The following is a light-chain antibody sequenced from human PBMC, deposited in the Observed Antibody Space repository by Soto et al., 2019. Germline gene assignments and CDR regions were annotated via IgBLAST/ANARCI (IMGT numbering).Light chain of an antibody. Sequence: EIVLTQSPGTLSLSPGKIATFSGRASQSGSSSYLAWHQQKPGQTPRLLIHCLSSRATGIPDRFSGSGSGRDFTLSLSRLEPEDFAVYCCLQYGKSPWTFGQRTKGEIK. CDR2: CLS. V-gene: IGKV3-20*01. CDR3: LQYGKSPWT. CDR1: QSGSSSY. J-gene: IGKJ1*01.